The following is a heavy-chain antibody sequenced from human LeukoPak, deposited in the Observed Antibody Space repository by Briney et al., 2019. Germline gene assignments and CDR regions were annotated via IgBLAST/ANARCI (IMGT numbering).Heavy chain of an antibody. J-gene: IGHJ6*02. D-gene: IGHD6-6*01. Sequence: SETPSLTCAVYGGSFSGYYWSWIRQPPGKGLEWIGEINHSGSTNYNPSLKSRVTISVDTSKNQFSLKLSSVTAADTAVYYCARRIRQLVDFYYYYGMDVWGQGTTVTVSS. V-gene: IGHV4-34*01. CDR3: ARRIRQLVDFYYYYGMDV. CDR1: GGSFSGYY. CDR2: INHSGST.